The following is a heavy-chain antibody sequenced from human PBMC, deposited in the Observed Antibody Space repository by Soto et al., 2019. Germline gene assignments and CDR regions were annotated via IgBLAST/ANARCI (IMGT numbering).Heavy chain of an antibody. CDR3: ASLMVRGVMWLDY. J-gene: IGHJ4*02. CDR2: IHQDGTEK. Sequence: GGSLRLSCAASGFTFGSYSMSWVRQAPGKGLEWVANIHQDGTEKYYVDSVKGRFTISRDNAKNSLYLQMNNLRPEDTAIYYCASLMVRGVMWLDYWGQGTLVTVSS. V-gene: IGHV3-7*05. CDR1: GFTFGSYS. D-gene: IGHD3-10*01.